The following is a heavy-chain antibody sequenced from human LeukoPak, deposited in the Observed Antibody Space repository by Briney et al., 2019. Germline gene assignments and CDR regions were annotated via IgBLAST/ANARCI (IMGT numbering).Heavy chain of an antibody. Sequence: SETLSLTCAVYGGSFSGYYWSWIRQPPGQGLEWIGEINHSGSTNYNPSLKSRVTISVDTSKNQFSLKLSSVTAADTAVYYCARSLRGRWFDPWGQGTLVTVSS. CDR2: INHSGST. V-gene: IGHV4-34*01. CDR3: ARSLRGRWFDP. J-gene: IGHJ5*02. CDR1: GGSFSGYY.